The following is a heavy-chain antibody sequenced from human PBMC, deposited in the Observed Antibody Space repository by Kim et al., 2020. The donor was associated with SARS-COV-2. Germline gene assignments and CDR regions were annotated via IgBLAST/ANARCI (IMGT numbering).Heavy chain of an antibody. D-gene: IGHD6-25*01. Sequence: SETLSLTCAVYGGSFSGYYWSWIRQPPGKGLEWIGEINHSGSTNYNPSLKSRVTISVDTSKNQFSLKLSSVTAADTAVYYCARAARLIPAGGFYYYMDVWGKGTTVTVSS. CDR3: ARAARLIPAGGFYYYMDV. J-gene: IGHJ6*03. CDR1: GGSFSGYY. V-gene: IGHV4-34*01. CDR2: INHSGST.